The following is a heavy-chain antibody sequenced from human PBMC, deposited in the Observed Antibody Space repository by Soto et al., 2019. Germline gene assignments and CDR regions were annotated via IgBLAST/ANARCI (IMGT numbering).Heavy chain of an antibody. D-gene: IGHD6-19*01. CDR2: TYYRSKWYN. J-gene: IGHJ5*02. Sequence: SQTLSLTCAISGDSVSSNSAAWNWIRQSPSRGLEWLGRTYYRSKWYNDYAVSVKSRITINPDTSKNQFSPQLNSVTPEDTAVYYCAGEKYSSGWYGRGLNWFDPWGQGTLVTVSS. CDR1: GDSVSSNSAA. CDR3: AGEKYSSGWYGRGLNWFDP. V-gene: IGHV6-1*01.